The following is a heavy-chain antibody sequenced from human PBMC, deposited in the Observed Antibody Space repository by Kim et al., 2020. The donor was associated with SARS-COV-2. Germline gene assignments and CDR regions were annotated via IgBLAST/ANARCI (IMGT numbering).Heavy chain of an antibody. Sequence: INYADAVESRFTISRDKGKNSLFLQMKSLRDEDTARYYCVRDRTGEDFVMWGQGTMITVSS. J-gene: IGHJ3*02. V-gene: IGHV3-48*02. CDR2: I. CDR3: VRDRTGEDFVM. D-gene: IGHD3-16*01.